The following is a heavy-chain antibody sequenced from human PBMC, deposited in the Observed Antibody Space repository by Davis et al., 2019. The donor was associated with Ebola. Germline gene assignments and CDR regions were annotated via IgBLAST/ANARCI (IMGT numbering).Heavy chain of an antibody. D-gene: IGHD3-10*01. CDR2: ISGSGGST. CDR1: GFTFSSYA. V-gene: IGHV3-23*01. CDR3: AKEEYYYGSGSYQYYFDY. Sequence: GESLKISCAASGFTFSSYAMSWVRQAPGKGLEWVSAISGSGGSTYYADSVKGRFTISRDNSKNTLYLQMNSLRAEDTAVYYCAKEEYYYGSGSYQYYFDYWGQGTPVTVSS. J-gene: IGHJ4*02.